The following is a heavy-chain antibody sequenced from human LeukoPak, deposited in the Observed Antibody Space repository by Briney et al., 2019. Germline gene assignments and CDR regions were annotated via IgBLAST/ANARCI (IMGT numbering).Heavy chain of an antibody. V-gene: IGHV3-33*08. CDR2: IWYDGSNK. D-gene: IGHD1-26*01. J-gene: IGHJ4*02. CDR3: ARDRVGGPGGY. CDR1: GFTFSSYS. Sequence: GGSLRLSCAASGFTFSSYSMSWVRQAPGKGLEWVAVIWYDGSNKYYADSVKGRFTISRDNSKNTLYLQMNSLRAEDTAVYYCARDRVGGPGGYWGQGTLVTVSS.